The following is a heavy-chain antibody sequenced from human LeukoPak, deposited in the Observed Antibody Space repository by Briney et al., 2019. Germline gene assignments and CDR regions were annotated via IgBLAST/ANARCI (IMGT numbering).Heavy chain of an antibody. CDR1: GFTFSSYT. D-gene: IGHD2-2*01. Sequence: GGSLRLSCAASGFTFSSYTMSWVRQAPGKGLERVSGISGGGGSTYYADSVKGRFTISRDNSKNTLYLQMNSLRAEDTAVYYCAKGSTRTQTRWFDPWGQGTLVTVSS. CDR2: ISGGGGST. V-gene: IGHV3-23*01. J-gene: IGHJ5*02. CDR3: AKGSTRTQTRWFDP.